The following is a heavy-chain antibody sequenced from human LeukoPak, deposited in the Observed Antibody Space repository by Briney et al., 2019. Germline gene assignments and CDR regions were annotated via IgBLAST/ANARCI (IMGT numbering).Heavy chain of an antibody. V-gene: IGHV3-23*01. CDR3: AKNGRDDHDKYFFDF. CDR1: GFIFRNYA. Sequence: GGSLRLSCAGSGFIFRNYAMSWVRQAPGMGQEWVSAISGSGVGTNYADSVKGRFTISRDNSKNTLYLQVNSLRAEDTAVYYCAKNGRDDHDKYFFDFWGQGTQVTVSS. CDR2: ISGSGVGT. J-gene: IGHJ4*02. D-gene: IGHD3-9*01.